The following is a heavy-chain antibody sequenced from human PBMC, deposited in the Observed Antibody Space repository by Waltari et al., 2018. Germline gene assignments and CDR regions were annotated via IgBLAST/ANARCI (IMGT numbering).Heavy chain of an antibody. CDR3: ARQAARNFDY. CDR2: INPNTGGT. Sequence: QVQLVQSGAEVKKPGASVNVSCKASGYHFLGYYIHWVRQAPGQGLEWMGWINPNTGGTKYAQKYQGRVTLTRDTSISTAYMELSSLGSDDMAVFYCARQAARNFDYWGQGTLVTVSS. CDR1: GYHFLGYY. J-gene: IGHJ4*02. V-gene: IGHV1-2*02.